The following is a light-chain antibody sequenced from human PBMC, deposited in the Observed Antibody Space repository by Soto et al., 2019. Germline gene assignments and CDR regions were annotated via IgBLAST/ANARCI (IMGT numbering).Light chain of an antibody. CDR1: SSNIGNNY. Sequence: QSVLTQPPSISASPGQKVTISCSGGSSNIGNNYVSWYQQFPGTAPKLLIYENYKRPSGIPDRFSGSKSGTSATLGITGLQTGDEADYYCGTWENSLSCLVVFGGGTQLTVL. CDR2: ENY. J-gene: IGLJ7*01. V-gene: IGLV1-51*01. CDR3: GTWENSLSCLVV.